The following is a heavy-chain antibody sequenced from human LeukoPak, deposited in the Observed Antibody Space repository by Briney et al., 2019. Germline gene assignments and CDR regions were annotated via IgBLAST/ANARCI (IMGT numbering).Heavy chain of an antibody. CDR3: ARLGAGLGS. CDR1: GFTFSDFY. V-gene: IGHV3-11*01. D-gene: IGHD4/OR15-4a*01. Sequence: PGGSLRLSCAASGFTFSDFYMGWIRQAPGKGLKWVAYISRGDSPTYHADSVRGRFTISRDNAKSLLYLQMNSLRVDDTAVYYCARLGAGLGSWGQGTLVTVSS. CDR2: ISRGDSPT. J-gene: IGHJ4*02.